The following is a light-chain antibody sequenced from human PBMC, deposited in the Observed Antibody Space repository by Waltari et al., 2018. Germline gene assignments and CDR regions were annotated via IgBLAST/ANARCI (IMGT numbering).Light chain of an antibody. Sequence: EIVLTQSPVTLSLSPGQRATLSCRASQSVDNFLGWYHQKPGQAPRPLIYDATKRAPGIPARFSGGGSATDFTLTISSLEPEDVGLYYCHQGSTWPRTFGQGTKLEI. CDR2: DAT. V-gene: IGKV3-11*01. CDR3: HQGSTWPRT. J-gene: IGKJ2*01. CDR1: QSVDNF.